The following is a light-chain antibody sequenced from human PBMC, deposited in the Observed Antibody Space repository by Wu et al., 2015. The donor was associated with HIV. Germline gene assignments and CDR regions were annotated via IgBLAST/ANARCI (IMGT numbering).Light chain of an antibody. Sequence: VLTQSPATLYVSPGERATLSCRASQRLNNDLAWYQHRPGQAPRLLINDATNRATGIPVRFSGSGSGTDFTLTISSLEPEDFAIYYCQQGSNWPLTFGQGTRLQI. CDR2: DAT. CDR3: QQGSNWPLT. V-gene: IGKV3-11*01. J-gene: IGKJ5*01. CDR1: QRLNND.